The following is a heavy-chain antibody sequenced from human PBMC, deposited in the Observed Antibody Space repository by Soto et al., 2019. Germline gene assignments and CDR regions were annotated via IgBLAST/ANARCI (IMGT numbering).Heavy chain of an antibody. V-gene: IGHV1-69*01. D-gene: IGHD3-10*01. CDR3: ARELMVRDPYNYYYGMDV. J-gene: IGHJ6*02. CDR1: GGTFSSYA. CDR2: IIPIFGTA. Sequence: QVQLVQSGAEVKKPGSSVKVSCKASGGTFSSYAISWVRQAPGQGLEWMGGIIPIFGTANYAQKFQGRVRITADESTSTAYMELSSLRSEDTAVYYCARELMVRDPYNYYYGMDVWGQGTTVTVSS.